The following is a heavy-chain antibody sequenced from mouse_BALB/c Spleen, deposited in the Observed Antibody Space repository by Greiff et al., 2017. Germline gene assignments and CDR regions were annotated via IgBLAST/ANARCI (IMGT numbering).Heavy chain of an antibody. J-gene: IGHJ4*01. V-gene: IGHV7-1*02. CDR3: ARDADRDAMDY. CDR1: GFTFSDFY. Sequence: EVKVVESGGGLVQPGGSLRLSCATSGFTFSDFYMEWVRQPPGKRLEWIAVSRNKANDYTTEYSASVKGRFIVSRDTSQSILYLQMNALRAEDTAIYYCARDADRDAMDYWGQGTSVTVSS. CDR2: SRNKANDYTT.